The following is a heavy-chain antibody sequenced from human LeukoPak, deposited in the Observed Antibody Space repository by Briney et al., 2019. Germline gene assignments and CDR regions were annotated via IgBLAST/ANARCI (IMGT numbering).Heavy chain of an antibody. J-gene: IGHJ4*02. CDR2: IKSKTDGGTT. D-gene: IGHD3-3*01. CDR1: GFTFSNAW. Sequence: GGSLRLSCAASGFTFSNAWMSWVRQAPGKGLEWVGRIKSKTDGGTTDYAAPVKGRFTISRDDSKNTLYLQMNSLKTEDTAVYYCTTDFWSGYDLDYWGQGTLVTVPS. V-gene: IGHV3-15*01. CDR3: TTDFWSGYDLDY.